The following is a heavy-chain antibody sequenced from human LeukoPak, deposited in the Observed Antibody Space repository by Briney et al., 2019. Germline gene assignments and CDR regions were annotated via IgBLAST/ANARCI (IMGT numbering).Heavy chain of an antibody. Sequence: GGSLRLSCAASGVTFSSYAMSWVRQAPGKGLEWVSGISGSGGSTYYADSVKGRFTISRDNSKNTLYLQMNSLRAEDTAVYYCAKGADFWSGYSDYWGQGTLVTVSS. J-gene: IGHJ4*02. CDR2: ISGSGGST. V-gene: IGHV3-23*01. CDR1: GVTFSSYA. D-gene: IGHD3-3*01. CDR3: AKGADFWSGYSDY.